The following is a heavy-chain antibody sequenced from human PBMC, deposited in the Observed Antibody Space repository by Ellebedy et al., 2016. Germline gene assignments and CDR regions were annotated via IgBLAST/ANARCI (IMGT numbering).Heavy chain of an antibody. V-gene: IGHV3-30*03. CDR3: ARGGHCSDGKCYLIDF. CDR1: GFTFSTSA. J-gene: IGHJ4*02. Sequence: GESLKISCAASGFTFSTSAAHWVRQAPGKGLEWVAIISYDGSHIRYVDSVKGRFTISRDNSKNTMYLQMNSLRPEDTAVYYCARGGHCSDGKCYLIDFWGQGTQVTVS. D-gene: IGHD2-15*01. CDR2: ISYDGSHI.